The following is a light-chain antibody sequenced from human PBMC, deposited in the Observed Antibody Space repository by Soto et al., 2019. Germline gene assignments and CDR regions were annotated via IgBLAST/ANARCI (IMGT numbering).Light chain of an antibody. V-gene: IGKV3-15*01. CDR2: AAS. CDR1: QTVSSD. Sequence: EIVMTQSPVTLSESPGDRATLSCRASQTVSSDLAWYQQKPGQAPRLLIYAASTRATGIPARFSGSGSGTDFTLTISSLEPEDFAVYYCQQYNNWPPITFGQGTRLEIK. CDR3: QQYNNWPPIT. J-gene: IGKJ5*01.